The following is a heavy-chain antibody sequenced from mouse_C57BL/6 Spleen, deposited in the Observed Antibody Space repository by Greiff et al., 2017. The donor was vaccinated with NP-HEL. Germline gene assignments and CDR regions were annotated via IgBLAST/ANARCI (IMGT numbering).Heavy chain of an antibody. V-gene: IGHV1-61*01. CDR1: GYTFTSYW. Sequence: QVQLQQPGAELVRPGSSVKLSCKASGYTFTSYWMDWVKQRPGQGLEWIGNIYPSDSETHYNQKFKDKATLTVDKSSSTAYMQLSSLTSEDSAVYYCARWGGDSYYFDYWGQGTTLTVSS. CDR2: IYPSDSET. J-gene: IGHJ2*01. CDR3: ARWGGDSYYFDY.